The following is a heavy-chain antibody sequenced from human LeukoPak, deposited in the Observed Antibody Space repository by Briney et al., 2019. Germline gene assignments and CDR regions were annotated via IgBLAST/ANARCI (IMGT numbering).Heavy chain of an antibody. V-gene: IGHV3-23*01. D-gene: IGHD3-10*01. CDR3: VKDPPITMVRGVIIDFDY. J-gene: IGHJ4*02. Sequence: PGGSLRLSCAASGFTFSRYAMSWVRQASGKGLEWVSAISGSGNATYYADSAKGRFTISRDNSKNTLYLQMNSLRAEDTAVYYCVKDPPITMVRGVIIDFDYWGQGTLVTVSS. CDR2: ISGSGNAT. CDR1: GFTFSRYA.